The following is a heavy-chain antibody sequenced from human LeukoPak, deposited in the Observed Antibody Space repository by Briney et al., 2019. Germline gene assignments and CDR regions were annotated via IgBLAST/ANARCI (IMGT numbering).Heavy chain of an antibody. Sequence: GGSLRLSCAASGFTFSSYAISWVRQAPGKGLEWVSAISGSGGSTYYADSVKGRFTISRDNSKNTLYLQMNSLRAEDTAVYYCAKDTTRIDTAMVRLLPTEYFQHWGQGTLVTVSS. D-gene: IGHD5-18*01. V-gene: IGHV3-23*01. CDR1: GFTFSSYA. CDR3: AKDTTRIDTAMVRLLPTEYFQH. CDR2: ISGSGGST. J-gene: IGHJ1*01.